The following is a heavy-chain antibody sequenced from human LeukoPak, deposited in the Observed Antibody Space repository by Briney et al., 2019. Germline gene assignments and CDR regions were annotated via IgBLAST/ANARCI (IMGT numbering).Heavy chain of an antibody. CDR2: ISSDSHFI. J-gene: IGHJ1*01. CDR3: TTPAAGPGAEYSRH. V-gene: IGHV3-21*01. D-gene: IGHD6-13*01. Sequence: GGSLRLSCAATGFTFSSYSMNWVRQAPGKGLEWVSSISSDSHFIYCADSLKDRLTVSRDNAKNSLYLQLNGLRAEDTAVYYCTTPAAGPGAEYSRHWGQGTLVTVSP. CDR1: GFTFSSYS.